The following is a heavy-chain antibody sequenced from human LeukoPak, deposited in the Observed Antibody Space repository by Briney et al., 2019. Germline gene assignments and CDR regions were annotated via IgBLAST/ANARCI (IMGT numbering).Heavy chain of an antibody. CDR1: GYTFTSYY. CDR3: ARDLGYYDSSGYSGNDAFDI. J-gene: IGHJ3*02. D-gene: IGHD3-22*01. CDR2: INPSGGST. Sequence: ASVKVSCKASGYTFTSYYMHWVRQAPGQGLEWMGIINPSGGSTSYAQKFQGRVTITADKSTSTAYMELSSLRSEDTAVYYCARDLGYYDSSGYSGNDAFDIWGQGTMVTVSS. V-gene: IGHV1-46*01.